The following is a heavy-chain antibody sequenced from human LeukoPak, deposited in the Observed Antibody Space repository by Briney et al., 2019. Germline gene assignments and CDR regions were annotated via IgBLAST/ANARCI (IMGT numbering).Heavy chain of an antibody. CDR2: ISISSATI. J-gene: IGHJ4*02. D-gene: IGHD5-18*01. CDR1: GFTFSSFG. CDR3: ARVHGGYPFDY. Sequence: GGSLRLSCAASGFTFSSFGMDWVRQAPGKGLEWVSYISISSATIYYADSVKDRFTISRDNAKNSLFLQMNSLRAEDTAVYYCARVHGGYPFDYWGQGTLVTVSS. V-gene: IGHV3-48*01.